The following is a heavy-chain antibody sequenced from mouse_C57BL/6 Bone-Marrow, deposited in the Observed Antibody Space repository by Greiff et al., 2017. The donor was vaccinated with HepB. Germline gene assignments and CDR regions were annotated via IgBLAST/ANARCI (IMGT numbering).Heavy chain of an antibody. V-gene: IGHV3-6*01. CDR1: GYSITSGYY. Sequence: EVQLVESGPGLVKPSQSLSLTCSVTGYSITSGYYWNWIRQFPGNKLEWMGYISYDGSNNYNPSLKNRISITRDTSKNQFFLKLNSVTTEDTATYYCARRSQFYYYDSMDYWGQGTSVTVSS. CDR2: ISYDGSN. CDR3: ARRSQFYYYDSMDY. D-gene: IGHD1-1*01. J-gene: IGHJ4*01.